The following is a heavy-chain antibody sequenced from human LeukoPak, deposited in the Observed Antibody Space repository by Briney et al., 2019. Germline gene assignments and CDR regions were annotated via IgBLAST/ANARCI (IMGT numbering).Heavy chain of an antibody. V-gene: IGHV4-34*01. CDR2: INHSGST. D-gene: IGHD3-16*02. CDR1: GGSFSGYY. Sequence: SETLSLTCAVYGGSFSGYYWSWIRQPPGKGLEWIGEINHSGSTNYNPSLKSRVTISVDTSKNQFSLKLNSVTAADTAVYYCARDRVSWHYFDYWGQGTLLTVSS. CDR3: ARDRVSWHYFDY. J-gene: IGHJ4*02.